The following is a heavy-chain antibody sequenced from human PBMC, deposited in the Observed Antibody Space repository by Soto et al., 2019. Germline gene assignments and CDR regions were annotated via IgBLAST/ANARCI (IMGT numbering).Heavy chain of an antibody. CDR1: GGSLSGYC. V-gene: IGHV4-4*07. Sequence: PSETLSLTCNVSGGSLSGYCWSWIREPPGKGLEWIGRIYATGSSDYNPSLKSRITISVDMSKKQFSLTLRSVTAADTAMYYCVRDGTKNLRDWFDPWGQGILVTVSS. CDR3: VRDGTKNLRDWFDP. CDR2: IYATGSS. D-gene: IGHD1-1*01. J-gene: IGHJ5*02.